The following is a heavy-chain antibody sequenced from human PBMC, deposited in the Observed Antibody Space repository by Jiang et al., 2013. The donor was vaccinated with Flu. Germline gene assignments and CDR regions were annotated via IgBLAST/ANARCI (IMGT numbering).Heavy chain of an antibody. CDR2: ISDSSNYI. J-gene: IGHJ3*01. CDR1: GFTFSTYS. V-gene: IGHV3-21*01. CDR3: AGDPAAAAGTWAFDV. Sequence: KPGGSLRLSCAASGFTFSTYSMNWVRQAPGKGLEWVSSISDSSNYICYADSVRGRFTISRDNAKNSLYLQMNSLRAEDTAVYYCAGDPAAAAGTWAFDVWGQGTMVSVSS. D-gene: IGHD6-13*01.